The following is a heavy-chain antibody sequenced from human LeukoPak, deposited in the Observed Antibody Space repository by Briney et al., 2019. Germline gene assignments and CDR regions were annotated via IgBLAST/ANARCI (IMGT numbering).Heavy chain of an antibody. D-gene: IGHD6-19*01. CDR3: ARERVASSPEYRDFDY. CDR1: GGSISSYY. J-gene: IGHJ4*02. CDR2: IYTSGST. Sequence: PSETLSLTCTVSGGSISSYYWSWIRQPAGKGLEWIGRIYTSGSTNYNPSLKSRVTMSVDTSKNQFSLKLSSVTAADTAVYYCARERVASSPEYRDFDYWGQGTLVTVSS. V-gene: IGHV4-4*07.